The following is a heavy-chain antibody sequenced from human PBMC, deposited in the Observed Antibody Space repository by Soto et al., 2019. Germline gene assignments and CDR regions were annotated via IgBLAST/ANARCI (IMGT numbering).Heavy chain of an antibody. V-gene: IGHV3-74*01. D-gene: IGHD1-7*01. CDR3: AREFCNFGNCHTYFFDP. J-gene: IGHJ5*02. CDR1: EVTFKWYW. CDR2: ISTDGTNT. Sequence: GGSLKLCCAASEVTFKWYWLRWVRHVPGKGLMWVAHISTDGTNTNYADSVKGRFTISRDNAKSTLFLEMNGLRDEDTAVYYCAREFCNFGNCHTYFFDPWGQGIPVTVSS.